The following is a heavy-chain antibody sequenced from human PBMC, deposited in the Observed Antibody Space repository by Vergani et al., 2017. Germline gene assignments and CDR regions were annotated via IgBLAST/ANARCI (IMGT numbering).Heavy chain of an antibody. CDR2: INPNSGGT. CDR3: ARTTVTTSSWFDP. J-gene: IGHJ5*02. V-gene: IGHV1-2*02. D-gene: IGHD4-11*01. CDR1: GYTFTGYY. Sequence: QVQLVQSGAEVKKPGASVKVSCKASGYTFTGYYMHWVRQAPGQGLEWMGWINPNSGGTNYAQKFQGRVTMTRDTSISTAYMELNSLRAEDTAVYYCARTTVTTSSWFDPWGQGTLVTVSS.